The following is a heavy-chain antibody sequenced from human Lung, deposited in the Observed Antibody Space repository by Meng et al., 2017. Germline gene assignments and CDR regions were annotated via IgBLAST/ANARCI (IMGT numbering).Heavy chain of an antibody. CDR1: GGSISGSY. CDR2: INHGGST. D-gene: IGHD3-10*01. J-gene: IGHJ4*02. CDR3: ARERHSTIIRGVIDF. Sequence: QVQLQQWAAGLLRASENLSLTCAVYGGSISGSYWSWIRQSPAKGLEWIGKINHGGSTNYNPSLESRVTISVDTPKNQFSLRLTSMTVADTAVYYCARERHSTIIRGVIDFWGQGALVTVSS. V-gene: IGHV4-34*01.